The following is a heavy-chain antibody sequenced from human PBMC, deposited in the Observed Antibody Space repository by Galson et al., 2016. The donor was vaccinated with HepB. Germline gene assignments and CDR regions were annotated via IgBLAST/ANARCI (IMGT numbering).Heavy chain of an antibody. V-gene: IGHV3-30*04. D-gene: IGHD6-13*01. CDR2: ISYDVRDR. Sequence: SLRLSCAASGFTFISYDMHWVRQAPGKGLEWVAVISYDVRDRYYADSVKGRFTISRGNSKNTLYLQMNSLRAEDTAVYYCARDGFPAAAYGMDVWGQGTTVTVSS. J-gene: IGHJ6*02. CDR3: ARDGFPAAAYGMDV. CDR1: GFTFISYD.